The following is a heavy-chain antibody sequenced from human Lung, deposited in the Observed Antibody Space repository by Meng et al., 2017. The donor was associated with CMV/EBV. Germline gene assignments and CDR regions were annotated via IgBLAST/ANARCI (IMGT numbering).Heavy chain of an antibody. CDR2: INYNSGGT. V-gene: IGHV1-2*06. CDR3: ARSRAYCGSDCQPPDY. J-gene: IGHJ4*02. CDR1: GDRFTGYY. Sequence: ASXXVSXKASGDRFTGYYIHWLREAPGQGLEWMGRINYNSGGTKYPQKFQGRVSMTRDTSISTAYMELNRLTSDDTALYYCARSRAYCGSDCQPPDYWGQGTPVTVSS. D-gene: IGHD2-21*01.